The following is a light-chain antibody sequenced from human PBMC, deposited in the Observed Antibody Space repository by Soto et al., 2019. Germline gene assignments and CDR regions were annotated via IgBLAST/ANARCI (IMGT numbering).Light chain of an antibody. CDR1: QSISGW. V-gene: IGKV1-5*03. CDR2: KAS. CDR3: QQYDGYSRT. J-gene: IGKJ1*01. Sequence: DVQMTQSPSTLSASVGDRVTITCRASQSISGWLAWYQQRPGKAPKLMIYKASTLETGVPSRFSGSGSGTEFTLTINNLQPDDFATYYCQQYDGYSRTLGQGTKVDI.